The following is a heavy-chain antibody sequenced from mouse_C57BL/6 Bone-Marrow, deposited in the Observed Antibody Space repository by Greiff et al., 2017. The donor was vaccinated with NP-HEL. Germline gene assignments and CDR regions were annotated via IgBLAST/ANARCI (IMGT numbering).Heavy chain of an antibody. J-gene: IGHJ4*01. CDR2: INPNNGGT. CDR1: GYTFTDYN. CDR3: ARKGSSPLYYAMDY. V-gene: IGHV1-18*01. D-gene: IGHD1-1*01. Sequence: EVQLQESGPELVKPGASVKIPCKASGYTFTDYNMDWVKQSHGKSLEWIGDINPNNGGTIYNQKFKGKATLTVDKSSSTAYMELRSLTSEDTAVYYCARKGSSPLYYAMDYWGQGTSVTVSS.